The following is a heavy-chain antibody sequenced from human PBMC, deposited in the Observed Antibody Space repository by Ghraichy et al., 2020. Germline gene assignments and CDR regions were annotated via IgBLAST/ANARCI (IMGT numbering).Heavy chain of an antibody. J-gene: IGHJ4*02. CDR3: ASHQRPPTLRFLEWLTGALTFDY. CDR2: IKQDGSEK. D-gene: IGHD3-3*01. Sequence: GGSLRLSCAASGFTFSSYWMSWVRQAPGKGLEWVANIKQDGSEKYYVDSVKGRFTISRDNAKNSLYLQMNSLRAEDTAVYYCASHQRPPTLRFLEWLTGALTFDYWGQGTLVTVSS. V-gene: IGHV3-7*01. CDR1: GFTFSSYW.